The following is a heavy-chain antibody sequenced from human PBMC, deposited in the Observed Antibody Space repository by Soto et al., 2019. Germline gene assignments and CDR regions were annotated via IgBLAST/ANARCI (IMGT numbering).Heavy chain of an antibody. CDR1: VYACTCYY. CDR3: ARERSGAFDT. CDR2: INPNSGGT. D-gene: IGHD3-3*01. V-gene: IGHV1-2*02. Sequence: GXSLKASCKASVYACTCYYMHWVRQAPGQGLEWMGWINPNSGGTNYAQKFQGRVTMTRDTSISTAYMELSRLRSDDTAVYYCARERSGAFDTWGQGSMATVSS. J-gene: IGHJ3*02.